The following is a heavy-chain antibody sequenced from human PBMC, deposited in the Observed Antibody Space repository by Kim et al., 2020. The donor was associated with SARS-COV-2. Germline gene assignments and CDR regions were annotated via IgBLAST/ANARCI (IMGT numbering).Heavy chain of an antibody. D-gene: IGHD6-19*01. CDR3: AKDHPAFGWPTFDC. CDR2: ITKYGGRT. J-gene: IGHJ4*02. V-gene: IGHV3-23*01. CDR1: GFNSNNYA. Sequence: GGSLRLSCAASGFNSNNYAMSWVRQAPGKGLEWVSAITKYGGRTYYADSVMGRFTISRDISKNTVYLQMNNLRAEDTALYYCAKDHPAFGWPTFDCWGQGTLVTVSS.